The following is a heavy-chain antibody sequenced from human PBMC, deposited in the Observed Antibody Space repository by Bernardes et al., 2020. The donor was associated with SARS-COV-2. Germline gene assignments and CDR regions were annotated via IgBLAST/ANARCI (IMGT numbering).Heavy chain of an antibody. CDR2: MNPNSGNT. D-gene: IGHD3-9*01. V-gene: IGHV1-8*01. CDR1: GYTFTSYD. Sequence: ASVKVSCKASGYTFTSYDINWVRQATGQGHEWMGWMNPNSGNTGYAQKFQGRVTMTRNTSISTAYMELSSLRSEDTAVYYCARAGLRYFDWLLAYNWFDPWGQGTLVTVSS. CDR3: ARAGLRYFDWLLAYNWFDP. J-gene: IGHJ5*02.